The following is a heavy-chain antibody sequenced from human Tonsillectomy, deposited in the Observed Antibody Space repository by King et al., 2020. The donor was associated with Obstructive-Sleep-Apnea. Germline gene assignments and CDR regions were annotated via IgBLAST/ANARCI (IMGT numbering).Heavy chain of an antibody. D-gene: IGHD4-17*01. Sequence: VQLVESGGGLVQSGGSLRLSCAASGFTFSSYWMHWVRHAPGKGLVWVSRINSDGSTTSYADSVKGRFTISRDNAKNTLYLQMNSLRAEDTAVYYCATRGATVTAIDYWGQGTLVTVSS. V-gene: IGHV3-74*01. CDR3: ATRGATVTAIDY. J-gene: IGHJ4*02. CDR1: GFTFSSYW. CDR2: INSDGSTT.